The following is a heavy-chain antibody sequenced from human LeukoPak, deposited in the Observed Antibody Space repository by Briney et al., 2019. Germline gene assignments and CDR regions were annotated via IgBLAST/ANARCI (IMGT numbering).Heavy chain of an antibody. V-gene: IGHV3-21*01. D-gene: IGHD1-26*01. CDR2: ISTSSYYI. J-gene: IGHJ4*02. CDR3: ARAASGSSAGLIDS. CDR1: GFTLMSYS. Sequence: KPGGSLRLSCVASGFTLMSYSMHWVRQAPGKGLEWVSYISTSSYYIYYADSVKGRFTISRDDAKNSLYLQMNSLRAEDTALYYCARAASGSSAGLIDSWGQGTLVTVSS.